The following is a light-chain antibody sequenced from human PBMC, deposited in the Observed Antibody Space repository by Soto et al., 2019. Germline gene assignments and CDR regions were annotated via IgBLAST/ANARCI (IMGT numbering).Light chain of an antibody. CDR1: SSNIGAGYD. Sequence: QPVLTQPPSVSGAPGQRVTISCTGSSSNIGAGYDVHWYQQLPGTAPKLLIYGNGNRPSGVPDRFSGSKSGTSASLAITGLQAEDEAEYYCQSYDSSLSGSEVFGTGTKLTVL. CDR2: GNG. CDR3: QSYDSSLSGSEV. J-gene: IGLJ1*01. V-gene: IGLV1-40*01.